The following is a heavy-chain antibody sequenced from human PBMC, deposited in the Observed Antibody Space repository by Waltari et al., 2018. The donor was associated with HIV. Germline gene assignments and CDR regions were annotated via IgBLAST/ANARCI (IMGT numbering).Heavy chain of an antibody. CDR1: GGSISTSSYH. J-gene: IGHJ4*02. CDR3: ARQYSSSRRYPFDY. CDR2: IYYSGST. V-gene: IGHV4-39*01. Sequence: QLQLQESGPGLLKPSETLSLTCTVAGGSISTSSYHRGGLRQPPGKGLEWIGSIYYSGSTYYNPSLKSRVTISVDTSKHQFSLKLSSVTAADTAVYYCARQYSSSRRYPFDYWGQGTLVTVSS. D-gene: IGHD6-13*01.